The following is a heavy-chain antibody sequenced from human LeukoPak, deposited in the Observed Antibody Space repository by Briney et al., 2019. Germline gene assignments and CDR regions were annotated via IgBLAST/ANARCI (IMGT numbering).Heavy chain of an antibody. CDR3: ARPRWFGEENYFDY. D-gene: IGHD3-10*01. J-gene: IGHJ4*02. CDR1: GGSISSSSYY. Sequence: PSETLSLTCTVSGGSISSSSYYWGWIRQPPGKGLEWIGSIYYSGSTYYNPSLKSRVTISVDTSKNQFSLKLSSVTAADTAVYYCARPRWFGEENYFDYWGQGTLVTVSS. CDR2: IYYSGST. V-gene: IGHV4-39*01.